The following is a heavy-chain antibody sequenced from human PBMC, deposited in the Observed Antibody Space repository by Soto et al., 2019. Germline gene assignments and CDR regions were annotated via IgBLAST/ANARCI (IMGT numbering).Heavy chain of an antibody. CDR2: ISGSGGST. Sequence: EVQLLESGGGLVQPGGSLRLSCAASGFTFSSYAMSWVRQAPGKGLEWVSAISGSGGSTYYADSVKGRFTISRDNSKNTLYLQMNSLRAEDTAVYYCAQCNGIAARRGDYYYYYGMDVWGQGTTVTVSS. CDR1: GFTFSSYA. D-gene: IGHD6-6*01. J-gene: IGHJ6*02. V-gene: IGHV3-23*01. CDR3: AQCNGIAARRGDYYYYYGMDV.